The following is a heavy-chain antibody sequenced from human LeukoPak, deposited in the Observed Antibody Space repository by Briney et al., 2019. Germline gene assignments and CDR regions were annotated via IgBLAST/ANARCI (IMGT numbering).Heavy chain of an antibody. CDR2: ISGSGGST. D-gene: IGHD3-10*01. Sequence: GGSLRLSCAASGFTFSSYAMSWVRQAPGKGLEWVSAISGSGGSTYYADSMKGRFTISRDNSKNTLYLQMNSLRAEDTAVYYCATSSYYYYGSGRHLDYWGQGTLVTVSS. CDR1: GFTFSSYA. V-gene: IGHV3-23*01. J-gene: IGHJ4*02. CDR3: ATSSYYYYGSGRHLDY.